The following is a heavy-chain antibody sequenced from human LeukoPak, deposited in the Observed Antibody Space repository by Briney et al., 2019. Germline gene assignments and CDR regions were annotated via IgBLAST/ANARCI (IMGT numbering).Heavy chain of an antibody. J-gene: IGHJ5*02. V-gene: IGHV4-34*01. D-gene: IGHD3-22*01. Sequence: KPSETLSLTCAVYGGSFSGYYWSWLRQPPGKGLEWIGEINHSGSTNYNPSLKSRVTISVDTSKNQFSLKLSSVTAADTAVYYCARGVVVITTEGWFDPWGQGTLVTVS. CDR1: GGSFSGYY. CDR3: ARGVVVITTEGWFDP. CDR2: INHSGST.